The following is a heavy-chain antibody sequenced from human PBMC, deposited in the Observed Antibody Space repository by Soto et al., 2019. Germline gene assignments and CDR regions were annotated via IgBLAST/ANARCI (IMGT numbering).Heavy chain of an antibody. CDR1: GGSITSGGYS. CDR3: VRDYLLTGFDP. J-gene: IGHJ5*02. Sequence: SETLSLTCAVSGGSITSGGYSWGWIRQPPGKGLEWIGYVYYSGSTNYNPSLESRVTISIDASKNQFSLKMKSVTAADTAVYYCVRDYLLTGFDPWGQGALVTVSS. D-gene: IGHD3-9*01. V-gene: IGHV4-61*08. CDR2: VYYSGST.